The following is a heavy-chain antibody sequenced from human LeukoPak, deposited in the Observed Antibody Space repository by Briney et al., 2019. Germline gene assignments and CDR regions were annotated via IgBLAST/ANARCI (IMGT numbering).Heavy chain of an antibody. CDR1: GGSISSYY. D-gene: IGHD2-21*02. CDR2: IHYSGST. J-gene: IGHJ4*02. Sequence: KPSETLSLTCTVSGGSISSYYWNWIRQPPGKGLEWLGYIHYSGSTKYNPSLESRVTISLDTAKNQFSLRLSSLTAADTAVYYCARGKGQAVSAFDYWGQGMLVTVSS. CDR3: ARGKGQAVSAFDY. V-gene: IGHV4-59*13.